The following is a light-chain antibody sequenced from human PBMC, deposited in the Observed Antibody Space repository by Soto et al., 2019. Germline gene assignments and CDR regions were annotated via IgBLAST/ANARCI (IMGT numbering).Light chain of an antibody. CDR1: SSNIGSNT. Sequence: QSVLTQPPSASGTPGQRVTISCSGSSSNIGSNTVNWYQQLPGTAPNILIYSNNQRPSGVPDRFSGSKSGTAASPAISGLQSDDEADYYCAAWDDSLNGPSVVFGGGTQLTVL. CDR3: AAWDDSLNGPSVV. J-gene: IGLJ2*01. V-gene: IGLV1-44*01. CDR2: SNN.